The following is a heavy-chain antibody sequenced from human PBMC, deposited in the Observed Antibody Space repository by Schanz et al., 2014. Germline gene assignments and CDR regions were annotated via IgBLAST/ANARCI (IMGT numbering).Heavy chain of an antibody. V-gene: IGHV3-74*01. Sequence: EVQPVESGGELIQPGGSLRLSCEASGFTFSRYWMHWVRQAPGKGLEWVSRLNFDETYTSYADSVKGRFTISRDNAKNTVYLQMTSLRVEDTAVYYCARGGADSAMAHEYWGRGTLVTVSS. J-gene: IGHJ4*02. CDR2: LNFDETYT. CDR3: ARGGADSAMAHEY. D-gene: IGHD5-18*01. CDR1: GFTFSRYW.